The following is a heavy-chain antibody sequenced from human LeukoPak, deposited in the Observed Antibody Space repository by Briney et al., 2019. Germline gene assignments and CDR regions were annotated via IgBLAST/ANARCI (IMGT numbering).Heavy chain of an antibody. CDR3: ARAVDYRNYFDY. D-gene: IGHD4-11*01. CDR1: GDSMTRGGYY. CDR2: IYHSGTT. Sequence: PSETLSLTCTVSGDSMTRGGYYWSWVRQHPGKGLEWTGFIYHSGTTFYNPSLEGRAAISVDTSLNQFSLKLTSVTAADTAVYYCARAVDYRNYFDYWGQGTLVTVSS. J-gene: IGHJ4*02. V-gene: IGHV4-31*03.